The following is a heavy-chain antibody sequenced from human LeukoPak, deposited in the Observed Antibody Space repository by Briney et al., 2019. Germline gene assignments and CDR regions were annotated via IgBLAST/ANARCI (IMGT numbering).Heavy chain of an antibody. D-gene: IGHD3-10*01. CDR2: ISTSNGNT. CDR1: GYTFTTYG. Sequence: ASVKVSCKASGYTFTTYGITWVRQAPGQGLEWTGWISTSNGNTNYAPKLQGRVTLTTDTSTTTAYMELRSLRSEDTAVYYCARDPTYYYAFDIWGQGTMVTVSS. J-gene: IGHJ3*02. CDR3: ARDPTYYYAFDI. V-gene: IGHV1-18*01.